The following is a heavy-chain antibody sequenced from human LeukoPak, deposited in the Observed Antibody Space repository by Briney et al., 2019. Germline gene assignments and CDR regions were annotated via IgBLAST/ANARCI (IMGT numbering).Heavy chain of an antibody. Sequence: SETLSLTCTVSGGSISSSYWSWIRQPPGKGLEWIGYIYYSGSTNYNPSLKSRVTISVDASKNQFSLKLRSVTAADTAVYYCARDRRSGSYLSAFDYWGQGTLVTVSS. V-gene: IGHV4-59*01. CDR3: ARDRRSGSYLSAFDY. CDR1: GGSISSSY. D-gene: IGHD1-26*01. CDR2: IYYSGST. J-gene: IGHJ4*02.